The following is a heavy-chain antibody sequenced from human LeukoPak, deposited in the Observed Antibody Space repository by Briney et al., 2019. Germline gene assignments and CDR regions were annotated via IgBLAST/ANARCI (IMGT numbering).Heavy chain of an antibody. Sequence: ASVKVSCKASGYTFTGYYMHWVRQAPGQGLEWMGWINPNSGGTNYAQKFQGRVTMTRDTSISTAYMELRRLRSDDTAVYYCARGRGAGGYYMDVWGKGTTVTISS. V-gene: IGHV1-2*02. CDR1: GYTFTGYY. J-gene: IGHJ6*03. CDR2: INPNSGGT. CDR3: ARGRGAGGYYMDV. D-gene: IGHD2-8*02.